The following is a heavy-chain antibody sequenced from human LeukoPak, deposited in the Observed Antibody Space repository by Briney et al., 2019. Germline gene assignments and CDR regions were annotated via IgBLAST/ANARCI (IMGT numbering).Heavy chain of an antibody. J-gene: IGHJ4*02. Sequence: SETLSLTCTVSGGSISSSSYYWGWIRQPPGKGLEWIGRIYTSGSTNYNPSLKSRVTISLDSSKNQFSLKLSSVTAADTSVYSCARGNYGTFDYWGQGTLVTVSS. CDR1: GGSISSSSYY. CDR3: ARGNYGTFDY. V-gene: IGHV4-61*02. CDR2: IYTSGST. D-gene: IGHD1-7*01.